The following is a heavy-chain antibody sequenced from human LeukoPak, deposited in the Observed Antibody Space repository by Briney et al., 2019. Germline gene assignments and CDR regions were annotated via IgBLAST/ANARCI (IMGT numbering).Heavy chain of an antibody. J-gene: IGHJ4*02. CDR3: ARATDSSGYYYRGATRYYFDY. CDR2: IYYTGST. Sequence: SETLSLTCTVSGDSINSHFWSWIRQPPGKGLEWIGYIYYTGSTNYNPSLKSRVIISVDTSKNQFSLKLRSVTAADTAVYYCARATDSSGYYYRGATRYYFDYWGQGTLVTVSS. V-gene: IGHV4-59*11. CDR1: GDSINSHF. D-gene: IGHD3-22*01.